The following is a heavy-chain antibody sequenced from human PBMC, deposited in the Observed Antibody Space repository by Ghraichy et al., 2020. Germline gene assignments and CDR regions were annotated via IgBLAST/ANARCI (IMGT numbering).Heavy chain of an antibody. V-gene: IGHV3-30-3*01. CDR1: GFTFSSYA. D-gene: IGHD6-13*01. CDR3: ARDPYPIGSSSWEGATFFDY. CDR2: ISYDGSNK. Sequence: GGSLRLSCAASGFTFSSYAMHWVRQAPGKGLEWVAVISYDGSNKYYADSVKGRFTISRDNSKNTLYLQMNSLRAEDTAVYYCARDPYPIGSSSWEGATFFDYWGQGTLVTVSS. J-gene: IGHJ4*02.